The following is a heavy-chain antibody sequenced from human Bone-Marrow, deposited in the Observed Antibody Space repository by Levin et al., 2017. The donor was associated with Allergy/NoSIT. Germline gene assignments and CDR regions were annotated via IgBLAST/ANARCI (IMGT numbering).Heavy chain of an antibody. Sequence: KISCKASGGTFSSYAISWVRQAPGQGLEWMGGIIPIFGTANYAQKFQGRVTITADKSTSTAYMELSSLRSEDTAVYYCARDGPATIFGVVRYYYGMDGWGQGTTVTVSS. CDR2: IIPIFGTA. CDR3: ARDGPATIFGVVRYYYGMDG. J-gene: IGHJ6*02. CDR1: GGTFSSYA. V-gene: IGHV1-69*06. D-gene: IGHD3-3*01.